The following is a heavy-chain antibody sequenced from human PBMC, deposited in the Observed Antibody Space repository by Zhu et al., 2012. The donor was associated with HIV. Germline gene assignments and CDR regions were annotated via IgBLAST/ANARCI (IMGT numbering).Heavy chain of an antibody. CDR3: ARGFYGDYRGIDP. CDR1: GGSISSHY. J-gene: IGHJ5*02. V-gene: IGHV4-59*11. CDR2: IYYSGST. Sequence: QVQLQESGPGLVKPSETLSLTCTVSGGSISSHYWSWIRQPPGKGLEWIGYIYYSGSTNYNPSLKSRVTISVDTSKNQFSLKLSSVTAADTAVYYCARGFYGDYRGIDPWGQGTLVTVSS. D-gene: IGHD4-17*01.